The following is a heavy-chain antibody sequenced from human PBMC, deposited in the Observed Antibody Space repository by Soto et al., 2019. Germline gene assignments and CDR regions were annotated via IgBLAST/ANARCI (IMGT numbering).Heavy chain of an antibody. Sequence: SGGSLRLSCAASGFTFTHYRIHWVRQPPGKGLEWVGRINIDGARIEYGDSVKGRFTISRDNAHNMVFLQMNSLTDEDSGVYFCARAGDRHYVQDFWGQGPLLTGSS. D-gene: IGHD3-16*01. CDR2: INIDGARI. CDR1: GFTFTHYR. V-gene: IGHV3-74*03. J-gene: IGHJ4*02. CDR3: ARAGDRHYVQDF.